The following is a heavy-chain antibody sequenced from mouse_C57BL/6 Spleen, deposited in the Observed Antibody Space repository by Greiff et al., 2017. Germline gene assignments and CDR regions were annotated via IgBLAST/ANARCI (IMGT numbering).Heavy chain of an antibody. D-gene: IGHD3-2*01. V-gene: IGHV1-64*01. Sequence: VKLQQPGAELVKPGASVKLSCKASGYTFTSYWMHWVKQRPGQGLEWIGMIHPNSGSTNYNEKFKSKATLTVDKSSSTAYMQLSSLTSEDSAVYYCASQTARFAYWGQGTLVTVSA. CDR2: IHPNSGST. CDR1: GYTFTSYW. J-gene: IGHJ3*01. CDR3: ASQTARFAY.